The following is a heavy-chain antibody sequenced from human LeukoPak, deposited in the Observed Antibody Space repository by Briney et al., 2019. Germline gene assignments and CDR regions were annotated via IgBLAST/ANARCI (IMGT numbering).Heavy chain of an antibody. CDR2: IKQDGSEK. CDR1: GFTFSSYW. Sequence: GGSLRLSCAASGFTFSSYWMSWVRQAPGKGREWVANIKQDGSEKYYVDSVKGRFTISRDDAENSLYLQMNSLRAEDTAVYYCARGLVVVAATLGYWGQGTLVTVSS. J-gene: IGHJ4*02. D-gene: IGHD2-15*01. CDR3: ARGLVVVAATLGY. V-gene: IGHV3-7*01.